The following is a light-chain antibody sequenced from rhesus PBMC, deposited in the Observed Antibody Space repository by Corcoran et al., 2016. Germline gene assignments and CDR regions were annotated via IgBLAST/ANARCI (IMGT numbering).Light chain of an antibody. Sequence: DIQMTQSPSSLSASVGDKVTITCHASQGISSWLAWYQQKPGKAPKPLIYYASSLQSGDPSRFSGRGSGTNYTLTISSLQPEDLATYYGQQYEYLPYSFGHGAKVEIK. CDR2: YAS. CDR1: QGISSW. V-gene: IGKV1-19*01. CDR3: QQYEYLPYS. J-gene: IGKJ2*01.